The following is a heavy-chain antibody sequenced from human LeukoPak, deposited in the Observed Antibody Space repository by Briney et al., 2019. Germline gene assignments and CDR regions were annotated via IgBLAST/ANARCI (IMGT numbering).Heavy chain of an antibody. CDR1: GGSISSGDYY. CDR2: IYYSGST. Sequence: KPSETLSLTCTVSGGSISSGDYYWGWIRQPPGKGLEWIGYIYYSGSTYYNPSLKSRVTISVDTSKNQFSLKLSSVTAADTAVYYCARGSYDFWSDPDAFDIWGQGTMVTVSS. V-gene: IGHV4-30-4*08. CDR3: ARGSYDFWSDPDAFDI. J-gene: IGHJ3*02. D-gene: IGHD3-3*01.